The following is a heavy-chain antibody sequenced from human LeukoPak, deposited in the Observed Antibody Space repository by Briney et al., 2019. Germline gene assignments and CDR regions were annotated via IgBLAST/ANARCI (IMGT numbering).Heavy chain of an antibody. D-gene: IGHD3-9*01. CDR2: ISSSGSTV. Sequence: GGSLRLSCAASGFTFSSYEMNWVRQAPGKGLEWVSYISSSGSTVYYADSVKGRFTISRDNAKNSLYLQMNSLRAEDTAVYYCAKDLHLRYFDWFGVQGTLVTVSS. CDR3: AKDLHLRYFDWF. V-gene: IGHV3-48*03. CDR1: GFTFSSYE. J-gene: IGHJ4*02.